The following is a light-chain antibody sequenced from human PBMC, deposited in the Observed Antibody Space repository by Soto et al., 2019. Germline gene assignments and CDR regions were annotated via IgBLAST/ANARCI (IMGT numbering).Light chain of an antibody. Sequence: QSALTQPRSVTGSPGQSVTISCTGTSNDVGGYNYVSWYQQHPGKAPKLMIYDVTKRPSGVPDRFSGSKSGNTASLTISGLQAEDEADYYCCSFAGTYTFWVFGGGTQLTVL. J-gene: IGLJ7*01. V-gene: IGLV2-11*01. CDR1: SNDVGGYNY. CDR3: CSFAGTYTFWV. CDR2: DVT.